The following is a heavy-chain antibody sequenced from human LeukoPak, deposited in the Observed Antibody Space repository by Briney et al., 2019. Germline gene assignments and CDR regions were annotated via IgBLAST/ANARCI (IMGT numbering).Heavy chain of an antibody. V-gene: IGHV4-31*03. CDR3: ARDLTLYDSSGYHAFDI. CDR2: IYYRGST. Sequence: SQTLSLTCTVSGGSISSGGYYWSWIRQHPGKGLEWIGYIYYRGSTYYNPSLKSRVTISVDTSKNQFSLKLSSVTAADTAVYYCARDLTLYDSSGYHAFDIWGQGTMVTVSS. J-gene: IGHJ3*02. D-gene: IGHD3-22*01. CDR1: GGSISSGGYY.